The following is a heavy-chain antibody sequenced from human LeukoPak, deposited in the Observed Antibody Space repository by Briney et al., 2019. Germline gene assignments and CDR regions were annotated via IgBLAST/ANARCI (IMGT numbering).Heavy chain of an antibody. CDR3: ARAMTVATATGLDY. D-gene: IGHD5-12*01. V-gene: IGHV3-30*19. Sequence: GGSLRLSCAASGFTFSNYGMHWVRQAPGKGLEWVAVISYDGSNKYYADSVKGRFTISRDNSKNTLYLQMNSLRAEDTAVYYCARAMTVATATGLDYWGQGTLVTVSS. CDR2: ISYDGSNK. J-gene: IGHJ4*02. CDR1: GFTFSNYG.